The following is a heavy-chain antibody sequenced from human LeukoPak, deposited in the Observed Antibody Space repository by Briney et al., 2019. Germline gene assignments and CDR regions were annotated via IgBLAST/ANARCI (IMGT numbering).Heavy chain of an antibody. CDR2: INPNSGGT. J-gene: IGHJ4*02. CDR3: AREGSGSYVEYYFDY. Sequence: ASVKVSCKASGYTFTGYYIHWVRQAPGQGLEWMGWINPNSGGTKYAQKFQGRVTMTRDTSISTAYMELSRLRSDDTAVYYCAREGSGSYVEYYFDYWGQGTLVTVSS. CDR1: GYTFTGYY. D-gene: IGHD1-26*01. V-gene: IGHV1-2*02.